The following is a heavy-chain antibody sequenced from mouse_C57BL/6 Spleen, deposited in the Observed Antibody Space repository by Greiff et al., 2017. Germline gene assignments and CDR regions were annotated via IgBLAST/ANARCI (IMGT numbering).Heavy chain of an antibody. CDR3: ARSPYYYGSNWYFDV. CDR2: IDPEDGET. Sequence: EVQLQQSGAELVKPGASVKLSCTASGFNIKDYYMHWVKQRTEQGLEWIGRIDPEDGETKYAPKFPGKATITADTSSNTAYLQLSSLTSEDTAVYYCARSPYYYGSNWYFDVWGTGTTVTVSS. V-gene: IGHV14-2*01. CDR1: GFNIKDYY. D-gene: IGHD1-1*01. J-gene: IGHJ1*03.